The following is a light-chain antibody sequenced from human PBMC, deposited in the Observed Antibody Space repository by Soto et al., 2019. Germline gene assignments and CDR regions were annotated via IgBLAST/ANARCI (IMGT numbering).Light chain of an antibody. Sequence: QSVLTQPRSVSGSPGQSVTISCTGTSSDVGGYNYVSWYQQHLGKAPKLMIYDVSKRPSGVPDRFSGSKSGNTASLTISGLQAEDEADYYCRSYAGSVLCGGGTKLTVL. V-gene: IGLV2-11*01. CDR1: SSDVGGYNY. CDR2: DVS. J-gene: IGLJ2*01. CDR3: RSYAGSVL.